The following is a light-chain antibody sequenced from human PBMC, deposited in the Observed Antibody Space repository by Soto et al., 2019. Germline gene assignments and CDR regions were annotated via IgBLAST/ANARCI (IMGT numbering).Light chain of an antibody. V-gene: IGKV3-11*01. Sequence: EIVLTQSPATLSLSPGERATLSCSASQSVSSYLAWYQQKPGQAPRLLIYDASNRATGIPARFSGSGPGTDFTLTISSLEPEDFAVYYCQQRSNWREVTFGQGTRLEIK. J-gene: IGKJ5*01. CDR1: QSVSSY. CDR2: DAS. CDR3: QQRSNWREVT.